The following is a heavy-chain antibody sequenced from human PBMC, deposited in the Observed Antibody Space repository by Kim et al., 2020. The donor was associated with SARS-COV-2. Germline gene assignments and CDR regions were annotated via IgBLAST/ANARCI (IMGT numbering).Heavy chain of an antibody. J-gene: IGHJ4*02. CDR1: GGSFSGYY. V-gene: IGHV4-34*01. CDR3: ARAGSGFGLDGDYDDY. Sequence: SETLSLTCAVYGGSFSGYYWSWIRQPPGKGLEWIGEINHSGSTNYNPSLKSRVTISVDTSKNQFSLKLSSVTAADTAVYYCARAGSGFGLDGDYDDYWGQGTLVTVSS. CDR2: INHSGST. D-gene: IGHD3-16*01.